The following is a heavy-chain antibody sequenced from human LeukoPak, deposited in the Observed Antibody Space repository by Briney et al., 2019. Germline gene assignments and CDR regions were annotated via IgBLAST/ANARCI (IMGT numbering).Heavy chain of an antibody. CDR1: GFSFSNYE. CDR2: ISSTGRST. D-gene: IGHD1/OR15-1a*01. V-gene: IGHV3-48*03. CDR3: ARGVTTAHDAFDR. Sequence: GGSLRLSCAASGFSFSNYEMNWVRQAPGKGLEWVSYISSTGRSTYYPDSVKGRFTISRDNAENSLYLEMNSLRAEDTAFYYCARGVTTAHDAFDRRGQGTMVTVSS. J-gene: IGHJ3*02.